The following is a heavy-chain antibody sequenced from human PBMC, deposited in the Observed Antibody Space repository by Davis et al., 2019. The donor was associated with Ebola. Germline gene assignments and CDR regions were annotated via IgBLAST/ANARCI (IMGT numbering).Heavy chain of an antibody. Sequence: GESLKISCAASGFTFSSYAINWVRQPPGKGLEWVSTYGTSADTYYADSVKGRFTISRDNSKTTLYLQMNGLRVDDTTIYYCAEDTSNIWFDIWGQGTMATVSS. J-gene: IGHJ3*02. CDR3: AEDTSNIWFDI. V-gene: IGHV3-23*01. CDR2: GTSADT. CDR1: GFTFSSYA. D-gene: IGHD1-26*01.